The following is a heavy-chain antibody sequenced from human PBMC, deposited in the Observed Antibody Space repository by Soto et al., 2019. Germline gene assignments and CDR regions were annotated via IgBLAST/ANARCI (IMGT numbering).Heavy chain of an antibody. Sequence: GESLKISCKGSGYSFTSYWISWVRQMPGKGLEWMGRIDPSDSYTNYSPSFQGHVTISADKSISTAYLQWSSLKASDTAMYYCARLPSVRNWNGRQFDYWGQGTLVTVSS. D-gene: IGHD1-1*01. CDR2: IDPSDSYT. CDR3: ARLPSVRNWNGRQFDY. V-gene: IGHV5-10-1*01. J-gene: IGHJ4*02. CDR1: GYSFTSYW.